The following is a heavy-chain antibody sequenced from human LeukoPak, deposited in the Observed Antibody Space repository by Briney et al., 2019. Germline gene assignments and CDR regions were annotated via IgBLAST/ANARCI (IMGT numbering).Heavy chain of an antibody. CDR3: ARDVVPAAPDYYYYGMDV. Sequence: ETLSLTCTVSGGSISSYYWSWIRQPAGKGLEWIGRIYTSGSTNYNPSLKSRVTMSVDTSKNQFSLELSSVTAADTAVYYCARDVVPAAPDYYYYGMDVWGQGTTVTVSS. J-gene: IGHJ6*02. CDR2: IYTSGST. V-gene: IGHV4-4*07. D-gene: IGHD2-2*01. CDR1: GGSISSYY.